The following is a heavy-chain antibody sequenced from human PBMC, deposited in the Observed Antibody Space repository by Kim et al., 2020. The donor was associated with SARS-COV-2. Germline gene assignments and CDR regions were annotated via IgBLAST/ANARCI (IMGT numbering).Heavy chain of an antibody. V-gene: IGHV3-23*01. D-gene: IGHD3-22*01. CDR3: AKAQGRVVPGY. CDR2: T. Sequence: TYYADAVKGRFTISRDNSKNTLYLQMNSLRAEDTAVYYCAKAQGRVVPGYWGQGTLVTVSS. J-gene: IGHJ4*02.